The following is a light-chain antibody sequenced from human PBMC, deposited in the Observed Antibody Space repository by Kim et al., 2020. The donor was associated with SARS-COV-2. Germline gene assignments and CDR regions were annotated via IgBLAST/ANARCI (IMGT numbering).Light chain of an antibody. CDR1: QNVLYSASNKNY. Sequence: DIVMTQSPQSLAVSLGERATINCKSSQNVLYSASNKNYLAWYQHKPGQPPKLLIYWASTRESGVPDRFSGSGSGTDFTLTISSLQAEDVAVYFCQQYYSTPPTFGQGTKLEI. CDR3: QQYYSTPPT. CDR2: WAS. V-gene: IGKV4-1*01. J-gene: IGKJ2*01.